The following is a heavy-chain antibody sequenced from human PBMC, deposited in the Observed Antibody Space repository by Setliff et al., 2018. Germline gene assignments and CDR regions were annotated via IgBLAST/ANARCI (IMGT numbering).Heavy chain of an antibody. CDR1: GYSFTTYW. CDR3: ARHQRIYYDILTSPYYYGMDV. J-gene: IGHJ6*02. CDR2: IYPGDSDA. V-gene: IGHV5-51*01. D-gene: IGHD3-9*01. Sequence: PGESLKISCQGSGYSFTTYWIGWVRQMPGKGLEWMGIIYPGDSDARYSPSFQGQVTISADKSISTAYLQWSSLKASDTAMYYCARHQRIYYDILTSPYYYGMDVWGQGTTVTVSS.